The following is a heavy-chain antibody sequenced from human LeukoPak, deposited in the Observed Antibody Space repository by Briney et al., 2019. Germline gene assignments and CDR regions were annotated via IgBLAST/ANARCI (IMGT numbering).Heavy chain of an antibody. CDR2: IDPSDSYT. J-gene: IGHJ5*02. V-gene: IGHV5-10-1*01. D-gene: IGHD1-1*01. CDR3: ARHGATGSFDP. CDR1: GYSFTSYW. Sequence: GESLKISCKGSGYSFTSYWISWVRQMPGKGLEWMGRIDPSDSYTNYSPSFQGHVTISADKSISTVYLQLSSLKASGTAMYYCARHGATGSFDPWGQGTLVTVSS.